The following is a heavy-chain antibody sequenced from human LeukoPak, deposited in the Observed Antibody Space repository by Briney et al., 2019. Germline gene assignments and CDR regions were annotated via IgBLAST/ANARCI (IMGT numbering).Heavy chain of an antibody. CDR1: GYTFSNAW. CDR2: IKSKTDGGTT. Sequence: PGGSLRLCCAASGYTFSNAWMSWVRQAPGKGLEWVGRIKSKTDGGTTDYAAPVKGRFTISRDDSKNTLYLQMNSLKTEDTAVYYCTTDLSGSYLPDYWGQGTLVTVSS. D-gene: IGHD1-26*01. CDR3: TTDLSGSYLPDY. V-gene: IGHV3-15*01. J-gene: IGHJ4*02.